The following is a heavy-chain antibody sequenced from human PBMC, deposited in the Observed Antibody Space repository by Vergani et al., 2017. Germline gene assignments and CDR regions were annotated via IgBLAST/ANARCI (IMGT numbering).Heavy chain of an antibody. V-gene: IGHV1-69*13. Sequence: QVQLVQSGAEVKKPGASVKVSCKASGYTFTSYGISWVRQAPGQGLEWMGGIIPIFGTANYAQKFQGRVTITADESTSTAYMELSSLRSEDTAVYYCARGGVYGDDILTDSANFDYWGQGTLVTVSS. CDR2: IIPIFGTA. CDR3: ARGGVYGDDILTDSANFDY. J-gene: IGHJ4*02. D-gene: IGHD3-9*01. CDR1: GYTFTSYG.